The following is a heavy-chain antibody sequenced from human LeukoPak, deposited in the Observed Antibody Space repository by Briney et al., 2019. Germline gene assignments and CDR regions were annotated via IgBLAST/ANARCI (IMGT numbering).Heavy chain of an antibody. CDR2: ISSSSSYI. D-gene: IGHD4-17*01. CDR1: GFTFSSYS. Sequence: PGGSLRLSCAASGFTFSSYSMNWVRQAPGKGLEWVSSISSSSSYIYYADSVKGRFTISRDNAKNSLYLQMNSLRAEDTAVYYCARDKTTGSDAAFDIWGQGTMVTVSS. J-gene: IGHJ3*02. V-gene: IGHV3-21*01. CDR3: ARDKTTGSDAAFDI.